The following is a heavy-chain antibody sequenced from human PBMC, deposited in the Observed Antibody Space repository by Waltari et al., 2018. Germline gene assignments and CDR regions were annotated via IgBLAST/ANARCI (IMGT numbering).Heavy chain of an antibody. CDR1: GGSISSYY. D-gene: IGHD2-21*02. CDR3: ARERRGDFLMDV. J-gene: IGHJ6*02. CDR2: IYYSGST. V-gene: IGHV4-59*01. Sequence: QVQLQESGPGLVKPSETLSLTCTVSGGSISSYYWSWIRQPPGKGLEWIGYIYYSGSTNDPPALKSRVTISVDTSKNQFSLKLSSVTAADTAVYYCARERRGDFLMDVWGQGTTVTVSS.